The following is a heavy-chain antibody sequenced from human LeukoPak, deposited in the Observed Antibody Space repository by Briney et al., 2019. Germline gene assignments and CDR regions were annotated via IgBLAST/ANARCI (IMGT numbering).Heavy chain of an antibody. CDR3: VRYCSGGSCYSH. D-gene: IGHD2-15*01. V-gene: IGHV3-11*06. CDR2: ISSSSSYT. CDR1: GFTFSDYY. J-gene: IGHJ4*02. Sequence: GGSLRLSCAASGFTFSDYYMSWIRQAPGKGLEWVSYISSSSSYTNYADSVKGRFTISRDNAKNSLYLQMNSLRAEDTAVYYCVRYCSGGSCYSHWGQGTLVTVSS.